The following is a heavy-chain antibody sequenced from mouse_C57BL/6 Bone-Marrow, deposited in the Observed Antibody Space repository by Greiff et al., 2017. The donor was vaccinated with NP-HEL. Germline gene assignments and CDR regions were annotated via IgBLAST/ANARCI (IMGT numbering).Heavy chain of an antibody. J-gene: IGHJ4*01. V-gene: IGHV1-26*01. CDR2: INPNNGGT. CDR3: ARDYDYILYAMDY. D-gene: IGHD2-4*01. Sequence: VQLQQPGPELVKPGASVKISCKASGYTFTDYYMNWVKQSHGKSLEWIGDINPNNGGTSYNQKFKGKATLTVDKSSSTAYMELRSLTSEDSAVYYCARDYDYILYAMDYWGQGTSVTVSS. CDR1: GYTFTDYY.